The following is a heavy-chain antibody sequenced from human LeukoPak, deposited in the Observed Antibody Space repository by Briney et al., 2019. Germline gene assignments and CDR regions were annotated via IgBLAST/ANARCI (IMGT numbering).Heavy chain of an antibody. CDR3: VRDRAEGRAWVEFDP. J-gene: IGHJ5*02. CDR1: GFSVSSYV. V-gene: IGHV3-66*03. CDR2: LYSNGGT. Sequence: GGSLRLSCVASGFSVSSYVMSWVRQAPGKAPEWVSLLYSNGGTYYADSVKGRFIISRDNSKNTLYLQMNNLRVEDTAVYHCVRDRAEGRAWVEFDPWGQGTVATVSS.